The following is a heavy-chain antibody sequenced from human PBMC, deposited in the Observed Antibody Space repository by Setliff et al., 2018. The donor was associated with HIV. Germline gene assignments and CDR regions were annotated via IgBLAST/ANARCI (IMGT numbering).Heavy chain of an antibody. D-gene: IGHD6-19*01. Sequence: ASVKVSCKASGYTFTGYYMHWVRQAPGQGLEWMGWINPNSGGTNYAQNFQGRVTMTRDTSISTAYMELSRLRSDDTAVYYCARYLVAVANTFYYYYMDVWGKGTTVTVSS. J-gene: IGHJ6*03. CDR2: INPNSGGT. CDR3: ARYLVAVANTFYYYYMDV. CDR1: GYTFTGYY. V-gene: IGHV1-2*02.